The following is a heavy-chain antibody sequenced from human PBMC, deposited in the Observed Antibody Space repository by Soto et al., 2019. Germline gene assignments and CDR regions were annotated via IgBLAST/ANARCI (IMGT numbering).Heavy chain of an antibody. Sequence: EVQVAETGGGLIQPGGSLRLSCAVSGFTLSSNYMSWVRQPPGKGPEWVSDIYSGGSTYYADSVKGRFTISRDNSKNTLYLQMNSLRAEDTAVYYCARERDGHNPNWFDLWGQGTLVTVSS. J-gene: IGHJ5*02. CDR3: ARERDGHNPNWFDL. D-gene: IGHD2-8*01. CDR2: IYSGGST. V-gene: IGHV3-53*02. CDR1: GFTLSSNY.